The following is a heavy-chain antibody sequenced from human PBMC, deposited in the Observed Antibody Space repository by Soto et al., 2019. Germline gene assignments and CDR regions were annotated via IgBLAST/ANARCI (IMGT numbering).Heavy chain of an antibody. J-gene: IGHJ4*02. V-gene: IGHV3-23*01. CDR3: AKADNLVGATSPIDY. CDR2: ISGSGGST. D-gene: IGHD1-26*01. Sequence: PGGSLRLSCAASGFTFSSYAMSWVRQAPGKGLEWVSAISGSGGSTFYADSVKGRFTISRDNSKNTLYLQMNSLRAEDTAVYYCAKADNLVGATSPIDYWGQGTLVTVSS. CDR1: GFTFSSYA.